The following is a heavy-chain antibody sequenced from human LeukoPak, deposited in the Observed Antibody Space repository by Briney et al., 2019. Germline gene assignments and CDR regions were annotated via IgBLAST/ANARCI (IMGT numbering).Heavy chain of an antibody. J-gene: IGHJ4*02. CDR2: IYHSGST. CDR3: ARVVSIAAAYPYYFDY. CDR1: GGSISSSNW. V-gene: IGHV4-4*02. D-gene: IGHD6-13*01. Sequence: PSETLSLTCAVSGGSISSSNWWSWVRQPPGKGLEWIGEIYHSGSTNYNPSLKSRVTISVDKSKNQFSLKLSSVTAADTAVYYCARVVSIAAAYPYYFDYWGQGTLVTVSS.